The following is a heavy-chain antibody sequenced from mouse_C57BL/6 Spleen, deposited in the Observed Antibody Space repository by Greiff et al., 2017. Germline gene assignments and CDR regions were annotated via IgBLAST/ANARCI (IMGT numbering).Heavy chain of an antibody. V-gene: IGHV1-69*01. CDR1: GYTFTSYW. CDR2: IDPSDSYT. Sequence: VQLQQPGAELVMPGASVKLSCKASGYTFTSYWMHWVKQRPGQGLEWIGEIDPSDSYTNYNQKFKGKSTLTVDKSSSTAYMQLSSLTSEDSAVYYCARSGELNCSWFAYWGQGTLVTVSA. CDR3: ARSGELNCSWFAY. D-gene: IGHD3-1*01. J-gene: IGHJ3*01.